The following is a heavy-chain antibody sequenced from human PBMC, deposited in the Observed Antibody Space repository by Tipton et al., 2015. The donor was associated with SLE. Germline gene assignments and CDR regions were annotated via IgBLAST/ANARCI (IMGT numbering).Heavy chain of an antibody. CDR2: IGGSGANT. Sequence: QLVQSGGGLGQPGGSLRLSCAAPQFSFSTFAMTWVRQGPGKGLEWVAGIGGSGANTYYADSVKGRFTISRDNSKNTLYLQMNRLRVEDTGVYFCAKDRNSSSAQAFGMDVWGHGTAVTVSS. D-gene: IGHD6-13*01. CDR1: QFSFSTFA. V-gene: IGHV3-23*04. CDR3: AKDRNSSSAQAFGMDV. J-gene: IGHJ6*02.